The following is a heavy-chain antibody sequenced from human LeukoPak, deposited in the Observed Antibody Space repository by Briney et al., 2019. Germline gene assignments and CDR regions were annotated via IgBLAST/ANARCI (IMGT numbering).Heavy chain of an antibody. V-gene: IGHV3-23*01. CDR1: GFTFSSYA. CDR2: ISGSGGST. CDR3: ARREFSTTITTNWFEP. Sequence: GGSLRLSCAASGFTFSSYAMSWVRQAPGKGLEWVSAISGSGGSTYYADSVKGRFTISRDNSKNTLYLQMNSLKAEDTAVYYCARREFSTTITTNWFEPWGPGTLVTVSS. J-gene: IGHJ5*02. D-gene: IGHD4-11*01.